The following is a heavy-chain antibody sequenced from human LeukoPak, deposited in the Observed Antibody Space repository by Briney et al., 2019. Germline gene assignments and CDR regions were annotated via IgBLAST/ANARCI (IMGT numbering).Heavy chain of an antibody. CDR1: GYTFTSYG. D-gene: IGHD3-10*01. V-gene: IGHV1-18*01. CDR3: ARHSAFDYYGSGSYYRGGDYYFDY. J-gene: IGHJ4*02. Sequence: ASVKVSCKASGYTFTSYGISWVRQAPGQGLEWMGWISAYNGNTNYAQKLQGRVTMTTDTSTSTAYMELSRLRSDDTAVYYCARHSAFDYYGSGSYYRGGDYYFDYWGQGTLVTVSS. CDR2: ISAYNGNT.